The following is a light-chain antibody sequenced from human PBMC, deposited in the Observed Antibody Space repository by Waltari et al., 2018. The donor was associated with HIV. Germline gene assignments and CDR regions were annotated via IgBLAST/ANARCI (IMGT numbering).Light chain of an antibody. V-gene: IGLV2-14*01. CDR1: HRDVGRYNF. J-gene: IGLJ2*01. CDR2: EVS. CDR3: SSYTNTTTLVL. Sequence: QSALAQPASVSGSPGQSITISCTGTHRDVGRYNFAPLYQQHPGKAPKLMIYEVSNRPSGVSYRFSGSKSGNTASLTISGLQAEDDADYYCSSYTNTTTLVLFGGGTKLTVL.